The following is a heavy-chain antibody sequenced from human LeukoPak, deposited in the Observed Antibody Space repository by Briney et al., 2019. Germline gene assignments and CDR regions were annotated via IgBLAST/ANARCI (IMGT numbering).Heavy chain of an antibody. Sequence: PGGSLRLSCAASGFTFSTYEMNWVRQAPGKGLEWVSYINNNGRTIHYADSVKGRFTISRDNAKNSLNLQMNSLRAEDTAVYYCARLRNYYGSGSWGFMDVWGKGTTVTISS. D-gene: IGHD3-10*01. CDR2: INNNGRTI. J-gene: IGHJ6*03. V-gene: IGHV3-48*03. CDR1: GFTFSTYE. CDR3: ARLRNYYGSGSWGFMDV.